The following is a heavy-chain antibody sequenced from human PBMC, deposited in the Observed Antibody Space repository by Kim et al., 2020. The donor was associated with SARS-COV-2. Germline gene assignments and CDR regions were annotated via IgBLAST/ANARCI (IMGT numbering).Heavy chain of an antibody. CDR1: GFTFSSYA. CDR2: ISGSGGST. J-gene: IGHJ3*02. D-gene: IGHD3-22*01. Sequence: GGSLRLSCAASGFTFSSYAMSWVRQAPGKGLEWVSAISGSGGSTYYADSVKGRFTISRDNSKNTLYLQMNSLRAEDTAVYYCAKDRNYYDSSGYSYAFDIWGQGTMVTVSS. CDR3: AKDRNYYDSSGYSYAFDI. V-gene: IGHV3-23*01.